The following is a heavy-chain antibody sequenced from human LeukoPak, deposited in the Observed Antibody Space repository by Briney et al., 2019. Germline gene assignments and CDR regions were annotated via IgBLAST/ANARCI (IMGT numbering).Heavy chain of an antibody. J-gene: IGHJ5*02. V-gene: IGHV1-2*02. CDR2: INPNSGGT. CDR1: GYTSTGYY. Sequence: ASVKVSCKASGYTSTGYYMHWVRQAPGQGLEWMGWINPNSGGTNYAQKFQGRVTMTRDTSISTAYMELSRLRSDDTAVYYCARVSPVGATAGGWFDPWGQGTLVTVSS. D-gene: IGHD1-26*01. CDR3: ARVSPVGATAGGWFDP.